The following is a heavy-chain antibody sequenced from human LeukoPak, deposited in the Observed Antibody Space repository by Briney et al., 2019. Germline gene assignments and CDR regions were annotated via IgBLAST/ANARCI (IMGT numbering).Heavy chain of an antibody. CDR1: GGSFSGYY. D-gene: IGHD3-3*01. CDR3: ARGNDFWSGYYLNWFDP. CDR2: VTHTGTT. J-gene: IGHJ5*02. Sequence: SETLSLTCAVYGGSFSGYYWSWVRQPPGKGLEWIGEVTHTGTTNYNPSLKSRVTISVDTSKNQFSLKLSSVTAADTAVYYCARGNDFWSGYYLNWFDPWGQGTLVTVSS. V-gene: IGHV4-34*01.